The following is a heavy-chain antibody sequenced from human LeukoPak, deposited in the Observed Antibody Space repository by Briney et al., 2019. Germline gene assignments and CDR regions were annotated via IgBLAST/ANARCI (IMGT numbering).Heavy chain of an antibody. CDR1: GGTFSSYA. J-gene: IGHJ1*01. D-gene: IGHD3-22*01. CDR2: IIPIFGTA. CDR3: ARDLRAKTYYYDSSGYYPYFQH. Sequence: SVKVSCKASGGTFSSYAISWVRQATGQGLEWMGGIIPIFGTANYAQKFQGRVTITADESTSTAYMELSSLRSEDTAVYYCARDLRAKTYYYDSSGYYPYFQHWGQGTLVTVSS. V-gene: IGHV1-69*13.